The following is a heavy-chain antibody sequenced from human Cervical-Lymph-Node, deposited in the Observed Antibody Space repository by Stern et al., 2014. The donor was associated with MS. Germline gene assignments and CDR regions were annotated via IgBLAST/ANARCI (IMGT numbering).Heavy chain of an antibody. V-gene: IGHV1-69*09. CDR2: IITILGLA. CDR3: ARGVVSNRAAATLHNLFDP. CDR1: GGTFSSSYA. Sequence: VHLVESGAEVKKPGSSMNVSCKTSGGTFSSSYAITWMRQAPGQGLEWMGRIITILGLANYAQKFQGRVTITADTSTSTTYMELSSLRSEDTAVYYCARGVVSNRAAATLHNLFDPWGQGTLVTVSS. D-gene: IGHD2-15*01. J-gene: IGHJ5*02.